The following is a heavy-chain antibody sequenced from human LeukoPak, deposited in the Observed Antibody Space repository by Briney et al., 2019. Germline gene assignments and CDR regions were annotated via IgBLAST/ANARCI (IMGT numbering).Heavy chain of an antibody. Sequence: PSETLSLTCAVYVGSFSGYYWSWIRQPPGKGLEWIGEINHSGSTNYNPSLKSRVTISVDTSKNQFSLKLSSVTAADTAVYYCARWEIGSYYDFHYWGQGTLVTVSS. CDR1: VGSFSGYY. CDR2: INHSGST. CDR3: ARWEIGSYYDFHY. J-gene: IGHJ4*02. D-gene: IGHD1-26*01. V-gene: IGHV4-34*01.